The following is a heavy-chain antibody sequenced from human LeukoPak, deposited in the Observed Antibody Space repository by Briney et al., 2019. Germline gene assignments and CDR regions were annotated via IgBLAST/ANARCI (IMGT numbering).Heavy chain of an antibody. Sequence: GGSLRLSCAASTFTFSSNWMHWVRQAPGKGLVWVSRINSDGSNTGYADSVEGRFTISRDNAKNTLYLQMNSLRAEDTAVYYCTTYYYVLTGDLIDYWGQGTLVTVSS. CDR2: INSDGSNT. V-gene: IGHV3-74*01. J-gene: IGHJ4*02. D-gene: IGHD3-9*01. CDR3: TTYYYVLTGDLIDY. CDR1: TFTFSSNW.